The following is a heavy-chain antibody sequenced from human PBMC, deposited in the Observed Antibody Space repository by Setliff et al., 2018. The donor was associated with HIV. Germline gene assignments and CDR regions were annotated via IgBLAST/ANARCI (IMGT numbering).Heavy chain of an antibody. J-gene: IGHJ4*02. D-gene: IGHD1-1*01. V-gene: IGHV4-4*08. Sequence: SETLSLTCTVSGGSISTYFWTWIRQPPGKGLEWIGYIYTSGSTTYNPSLQSRVTISVDTSKNQFSLKLSSVTAADTAVYYCARGAFIGYYYSFDYWGQGTLVTVSS. CDR3: ARGAFIGYYYSFDY. CDR2: IYTSGST. CDR1: GGSISTYF.